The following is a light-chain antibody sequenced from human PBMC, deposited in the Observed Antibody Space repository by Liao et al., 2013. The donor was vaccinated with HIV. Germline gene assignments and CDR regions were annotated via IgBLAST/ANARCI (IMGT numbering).Light chain of an antibody. CDR3: QVWDSDTHVV. Sequence: SYELTQPPSVSVSPGQTASITCSGDKLGDKYACWYQQKPGQSPVLVIYQDSKRPSGIPERFSGSNSGSTATLTVSGTQAMDEADYYCQVWDSDTHVVFGGGTKLTVL. CDR2: QDS. J-gene: IGLJ2*01. CDR1: KLGDKY. V-gene: IGLV3-1*01.